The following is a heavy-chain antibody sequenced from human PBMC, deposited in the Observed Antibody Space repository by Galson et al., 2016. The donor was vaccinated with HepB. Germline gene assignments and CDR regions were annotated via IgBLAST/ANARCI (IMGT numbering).Heavy chain of an antibody. J-gene: IGHJ4*02. V-gene: IGHV4-4*02. CDR2: IDHTGRT. Sequence: SETLSLTCTVSGGSIGSCNWWYWVRQPPGKGLEWIGEIDHTGRTNYNPSLKSRVTISVDKSRNQFSLKLNSVTAADTAVYYCARHSGASSVTYQGIDYWGQGTLVTVSS. D-gene: IGHD1-26*01. CDR3: ARHSGASSVTYQGIDY. CDR1: GGSIGSCNW.